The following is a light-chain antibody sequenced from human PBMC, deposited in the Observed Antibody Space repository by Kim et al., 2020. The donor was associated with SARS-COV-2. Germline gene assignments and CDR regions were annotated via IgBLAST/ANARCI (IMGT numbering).Light chain of an antibody. CDR1: SGTFTSSY. Sequence: GWTLTISCTRSSGTFTSSYVQWFQRRPGSVPTTVIFEDYQRPSGVPDRFSGSVDSSSNSASLTISGLKTEDEGDYYCQSYDDTTVVFGGGTQLTVL. CDR2: EDY. V-gene: IGLV6-57*03. CDR3: QSYDDTTVV. J-gene: IGLJ2*01.